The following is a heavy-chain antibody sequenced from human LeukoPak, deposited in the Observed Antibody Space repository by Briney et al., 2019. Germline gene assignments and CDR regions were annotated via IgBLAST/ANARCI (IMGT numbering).Heavy chain of an antibody. D-gene: IGHD6-13*01. CDR2: ISSSSSYI. CDR3: ARAAAEAYYYYGMDV. V-gene: IGHV3-21*01. Sequence: GGSLRLSCAASGFTFSSYSMNWVRQAPGKGLEWVSSISSSSSYIYYADSVRGRFTISRDNAKNSLYLQMDSLRAEDTAVYYCARAAAEAYYYYGMDVWGQGTTVTVSS. CDR1: GFTFSSYS. J-gene: IGHJ6*02.